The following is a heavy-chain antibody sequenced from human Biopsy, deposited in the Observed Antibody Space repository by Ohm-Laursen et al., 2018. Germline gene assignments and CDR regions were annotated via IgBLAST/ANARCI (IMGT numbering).Heavy chain of an antibody. J-gene: IGHJ6*03. Sequence: SLRLSCAASGFSFSSYGMHWVRQAPGKGLEWVAVIWYDGTDKFYADSVKGRFTISRDNSKNTLYLHMNSLRAADTAVYYCARDRYYGSENYFSHYNMDVWGQGTTVTVSS. CDR1: GFSFSSYG. CDR2: IWYDGTDK. V-gene: IGHV3-33*08. D-gene: IGHD3-10*01. CDR3: ARDRYYGSENYFSHYNMDV.